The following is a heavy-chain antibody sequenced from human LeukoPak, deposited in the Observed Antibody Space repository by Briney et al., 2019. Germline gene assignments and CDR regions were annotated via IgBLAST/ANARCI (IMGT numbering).Heavy chain of an antibody. J-gene: IGHJ6*02. D-gene: IGHD6-13*01. CDR1: GGSFSGYY. V-gene: IGHV4-34*01. CDR2: INHSGST. Sequence: SETLSLTCAVYGGSFSGYYWSWIRQPPGKGLEWIGEINHSGSTNYNPSLKSRVTISVDTSKNQFSLKLSSVTAADTAVYYCAREQTGIAAAGPYGMDVWGQGTTVTVSS. CDR3: AREQTGIAAAGPYGMDV.